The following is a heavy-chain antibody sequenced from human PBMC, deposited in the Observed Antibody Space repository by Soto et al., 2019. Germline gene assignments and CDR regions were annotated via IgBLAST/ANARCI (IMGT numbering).Heavy chain of an antibody. V-gene: IGHV1-46*01. CDR1: GYTFTSHF. CDR3: ARDGRFDSSGYPPDY. D-gene: IGHD3-22*01. J-gene: IGHJ4*02. Sequence: ASVKVSCKASGYTFTSHFMHWVRQAPGQRPEWMGMINPSGGSTSYPQRFQGRVTMTRDTSTATVYMELRGLTSDDTAVYYCARDGRFDSSGYPPDYWGRG. CDR2: INPSGGST.